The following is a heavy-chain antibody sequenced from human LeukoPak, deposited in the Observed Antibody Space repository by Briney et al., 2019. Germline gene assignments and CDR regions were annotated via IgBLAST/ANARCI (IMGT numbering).Heavy chain of an antibody. CDR2: ISGSGGST. J-gene: IGHJ5*02. V-gene: IGHV3-23*01. CDR1: GFTFSSYA. Sequence: GGSLRLSCAASGFTFSSYAMSWVRRAPGKGLEWVSGISGSGGSTYYVDSVNGRFTISRDNSRNTLYLQMNSLRAEDTAVYFCAKGYNWNYLGNWFDPWGQGTLVTVSS. D-gene: IGHD1-7*01. CDR3: AKGYNWNYLGNWFDP.